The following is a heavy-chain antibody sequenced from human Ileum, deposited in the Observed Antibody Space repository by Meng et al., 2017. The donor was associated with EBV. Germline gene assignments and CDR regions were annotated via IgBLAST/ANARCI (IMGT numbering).Heavy chain of an antibody. J-gene: IGHJ1*01. CDR1: GDSITNHNW. D-gene: IGHD3-10*01. CDR2: IPHRGSS. V-gene: IGHV4-4*02. CDR3: LRGSGGSV. Sequence: QVELREAGPALVHRSETLSLTCAVSGDSITNHNWWAWVRQPPGKGLEWIGEIPHRGSSAYNPSLKSRVSMSIDKSKNQFSLKLTSVTAADTAAYHCLRGSGGSVWGQGTLVTVSS.